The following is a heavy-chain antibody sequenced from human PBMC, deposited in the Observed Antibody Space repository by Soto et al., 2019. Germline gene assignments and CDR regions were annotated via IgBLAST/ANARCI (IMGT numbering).Heavy chain of an antibody. V-gene: IGHV3-7*05. CDR1: GFTFSNYW. CDR3: ARDSGYCSGGSCYSSATDY. Sequence: GGSLRLSCAVSGFTFSNYWMSWVRQAPGKGLEWVANIKQDGSEKYYVDSVKGRFTISRDNAKNSLYLQMNSLRAEDTAVFYCARDSGYCSGGSCYSSATDYWGQGTLVTVSS. J-gene: IGHJ4*02. D-gene: IGHD2-15*01. CDR2: IKQDGSEK.